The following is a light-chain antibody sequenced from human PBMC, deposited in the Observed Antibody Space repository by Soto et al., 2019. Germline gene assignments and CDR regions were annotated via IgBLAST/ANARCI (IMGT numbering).Light chain of an antibody. Sequence: DIQMTQSPSSLSASVGDRVTITCRASEGIARHLNWYQQKPGKAPKLLIYAASSLQNGVPSRFRGGGSGTDFTLTISNLQPADFATYYWQQSYSALSITFGQGTRLEIK. CDR2: AAS. V-gene: IGKV1-39*01. J-gene: IGKJ5*01. CDR1: EGIARH. CDR3: QQSYSALSIT.